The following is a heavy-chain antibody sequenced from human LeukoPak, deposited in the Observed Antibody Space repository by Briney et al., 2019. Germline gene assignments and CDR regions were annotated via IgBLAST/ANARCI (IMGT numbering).Heavy chain of an antibody. D-gene: IGHD2-2*01. J-gene: IGHJ4*02. CDR2: IYYSGST. Sequence: SETLSLTCTVSGGSIRSSSYYWGWIRQPPGKGLEWTGSIYYSGSTYYNPSLKSRVTISVDTSKNQISLKLSSVTAADTAVYYCARSSRRAAQAYWGQGTLVTVSS. V-gene: IGHV4-39*07. CDR3: ARSSRRAAQAY. CDR1: GGSIRSSSYY.